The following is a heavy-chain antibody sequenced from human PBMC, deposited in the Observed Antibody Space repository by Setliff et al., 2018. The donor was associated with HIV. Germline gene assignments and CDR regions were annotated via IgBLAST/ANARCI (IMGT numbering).Heavy chain of an antibody. CDR1: GDSITNDDYY. Sequence: PSETLSLTCTVSGDSITNDDYYWGWIRQPPGKGLEWIAIIHYNGRTYYDPSLKSRVTILVDTSKTQFYLKLRSVTASDTAVYYCARYTSKLDWFDPWGQGTLVTVSS. CDR2: IHYNGRT. J-gene: IGHJ5*02. CDR3: ARYTSKLDWFDP. D-gene: IGHD2-2*02. V-gene: IGHV4-39*01.